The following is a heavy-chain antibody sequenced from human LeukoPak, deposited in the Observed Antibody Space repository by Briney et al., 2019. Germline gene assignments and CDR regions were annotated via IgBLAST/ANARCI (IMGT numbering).Heavy chain of an antibody. Sequence: ASVKVSCKASGYTFTTYAMNWVRQAPGQGLEWMGWISAYNGNTNYAQKLQGRVTMTTDTSTSTAYMELRSLRSDDTAVYYCAGLSSWYYYFFDYWGQGTLVTVSS. CDR3: AGLSSWYYYFFDY. CDR1: GYTFTTYA. CDR2: ISAYNGNT. D-gene: IGHD6-13*01. J-gene: IGHJ4*02. V-gene: IGHV1-18*01.